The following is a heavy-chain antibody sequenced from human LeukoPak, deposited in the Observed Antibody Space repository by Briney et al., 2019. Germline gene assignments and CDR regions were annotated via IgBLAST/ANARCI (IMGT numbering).Heavy chain of an antibody. CDR2: INHSGST. J-gene: IGHJ4*02. V-gene: IGHV4-34*01. CDR1: GGSFSGYY. Sequence: PSETLSLTCAVYGGSFSGYYWSWIRQPPGKGLEWIGEINHSGSTNYNPSLKSRVTISVDTSKNQFSLKLRSVTAADTAVYYCARGLIDRDPVYYFDYWGQGTLVTVSS. CDR3: ARGLIDRDPVYYFDY. D-gene: IGHD3-22*01.